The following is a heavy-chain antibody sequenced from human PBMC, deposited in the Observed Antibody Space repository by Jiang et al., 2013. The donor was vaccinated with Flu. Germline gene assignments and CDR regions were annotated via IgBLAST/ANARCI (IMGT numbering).Heavy chain of an antibody. CDR3: ARDGSFYYDSSGHPGAFDY. CDR2: INPNSGGT. D-gene: IGHD3-22*01. CDR1: GYTFTGYY. Sequence: VQLVESGAEVKKPGASVKVSCKASGYTFTGYYMHWVRQAPGQGLEWMGWINPNSGGTNYAQKFQGWVTMTRDTSTSTAYMELSRLRSDDTAVYYCARDGSFYYDSSGHPGAFDYVGPGNPGHRLL. V-gene: IGHV1-2*04. J-gene: IGHJ4*02.